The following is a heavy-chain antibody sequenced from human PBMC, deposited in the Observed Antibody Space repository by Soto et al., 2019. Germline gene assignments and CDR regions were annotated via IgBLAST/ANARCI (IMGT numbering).Heavy chain of an antibody. CDR1: GDSITNSYYY. Sequence: PSETLSLTCSVSGDSITNSYYYWSWVRQHPGKGLEWIGYIFYSGSTFYNPSLNSRLTMSVDTSTNQFSLKLRSVTAADTAAYYCARTCMIRGITYFDYWGRGTLVTVSS. D-gene: IGHD3-10*01. J-gene: IGHJ4*02. V-gene: IGHV4-31*03. CDR2: IFYSGST. CDR3: ARTCMIRGITYFDY.